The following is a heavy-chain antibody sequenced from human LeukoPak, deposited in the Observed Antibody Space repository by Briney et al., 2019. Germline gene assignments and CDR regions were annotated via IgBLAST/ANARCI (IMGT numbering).Heavy chain of an antibody. D-gene: IGHD3-16*01. Sequence: SVKVSCTASGGTFSSYAISWVRQAPGQGLEWMGGIIPIFGTANYAQKYQGRVTITADESTSTAYMELSSLRSEDTAVYYCARVVRLGELSHQIFDYWGQGTLVTVSS. V-gene: IGHV1-69*13. CDR3: ARVVRLGELSHQIFDY. CDR2: IIPIFGTA. J-gene: IGHJ4*02. CDR1: GGTFSSYA.